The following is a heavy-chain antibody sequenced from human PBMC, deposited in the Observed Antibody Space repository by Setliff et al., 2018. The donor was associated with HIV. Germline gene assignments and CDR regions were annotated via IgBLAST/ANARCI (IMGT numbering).Heavy chain of an antibody. J-gene: IGHJ3*01. CDR3: ARDPLVTTRNIAARREAFDF. CDR1: GGSFSGYY. D-gene: IGHD6-6*01. Sequence: SETLSLTCAVYGGSFSGYYWSWIRQSPGKGLEWIGEINHSGRTNYNPSLKSRVTISVDTSMDQFSLKLNSVTAADTAVYYCARDPLVTTRNIAARREAFDFWGQGTMVTVSS. CDR2: INHSGRT. V-gene: IGHV4-34*01.